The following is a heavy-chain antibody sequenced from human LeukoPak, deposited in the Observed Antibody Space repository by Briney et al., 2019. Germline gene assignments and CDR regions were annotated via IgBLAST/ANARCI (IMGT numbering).Heavy chain of an antibody. Sequence: GGSLRLSCAASGFTFSSYSMNWVRQAPGKGLEWVSYISSSSSTIYYADSVKGRFTISRDNAKNSLYLQMNSLRAEDTAVYYCARDRYGDYPDYWGQGTLVTVSS. D-gene: IGHD4-17*01. CDR1: GFTFSSYS. CDR3: ARDRYGDYPDY. CDR2: ISSSSSTI. V-gene: IGHV3-48*01. J-gene: IGHJ4*02.